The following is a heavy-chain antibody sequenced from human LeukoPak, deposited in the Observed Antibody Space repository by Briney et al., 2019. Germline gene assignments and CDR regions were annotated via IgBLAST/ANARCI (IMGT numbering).Heavy chain of an antibody. CDR2: IRNDESNK. Sequence: GGSLGLSCAASGFTLRTYGMHWVRQAPGKGLEWVAFIRNDESNKYYADSVKGRFTISRDNSKNTLYLQMNSLRAEDTAEYFCAKVIGGSSAWYARGFDYWGQGTLVTVSS. V-gene: IGHV3-30*02. D-gene: IGHD2-15*01. CDR1: GFTLRTYG. CDR3: AKVIGGSSAWYARGFDY. J-gene: IGHJ4*02.